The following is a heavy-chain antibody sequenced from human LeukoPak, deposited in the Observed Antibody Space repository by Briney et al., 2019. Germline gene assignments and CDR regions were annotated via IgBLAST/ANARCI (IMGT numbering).Heavy chain of an antibody. D-gene: IGHD6-6*01. J-gene: IGHJ4*02. CDR3: ASRINLIAARPTSLSDY. CDR1: GFTFSSYE. CDR2: ISSSGSTI. Sequence: GGSLRLSCAASGFTFSSYEMNWVRQAPGKGLEWISYISSSGSTIYYADSVKGRFTISRDNAKNSLYLQMNSLRAEDTAVYYCASRINLIAARPTSLSDYWGQGTLVTVSS. V-gene: IGHV3-48*03.